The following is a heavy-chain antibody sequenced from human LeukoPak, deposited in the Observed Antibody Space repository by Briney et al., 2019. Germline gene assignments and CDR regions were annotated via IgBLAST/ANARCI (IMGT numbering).Heavy chain of an antibody. Sequence: SETLSLTCTVSGGSISGYYWSWIRQPPGKGLEWIGYIYYSGSTNYNPSLKSRVTISVDTSKNQFSLKLTSVTAADTAVYYCARDGGGNWFDPWGQGTLVTVSS. CDR2: IYYSGST. V-gene: IGHV4-59*01. CDR3: ARDGGGNWFDP. CDR1: GGSISGYY. J-gene: IGHJ5*02. D-gene: IGHD3-16*01.